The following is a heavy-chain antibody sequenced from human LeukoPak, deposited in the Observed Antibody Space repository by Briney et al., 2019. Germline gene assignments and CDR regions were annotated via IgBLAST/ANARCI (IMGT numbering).Heavy chain of an antibody. CDR2: INHSGST. Sequence: NPSETLSLTCAVYGGSFSGYYWSWIRQPPGKGLEWIGEINHSGSTNYNPSLKSRVTISVDTSKNQFSLKLSSVTAADTAVYYCARGLLSTYYYVSGTYYNLPDFDYWAREPWSPSPQ. D-gene: IGHD3-10*01. CDR1: GGSFSGYY. V-gene: IGHV4-34*01. J-gene: IGHJ4*02. CDR3: ARGLLSTYYYVSGTYYNLPDFDY.